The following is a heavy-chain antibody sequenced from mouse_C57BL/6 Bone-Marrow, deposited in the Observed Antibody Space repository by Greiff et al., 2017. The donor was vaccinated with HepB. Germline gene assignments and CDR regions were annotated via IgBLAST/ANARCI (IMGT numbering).Heavy chain of an antibody. J-gene: IGHJ1*03. CDR2: ISSGGSYT. CDR3: ARHEGRYGNYWYFDV. V-gene: IGHV5-6*01. CDR1: GFTFSSYG. D-gene: IGHD2-1*01. Sequence: EVQVVESGGDLVKPGGSLKLSCAASGFTFSSYGMSWVRQTPDKRLEWVATISSGGSYTYYPNSVKGRFTISRDNAKNTLYLQMSSLKSEDTAMYYCARHEGRYGNYWYFDVWGTGTTVTVSS.